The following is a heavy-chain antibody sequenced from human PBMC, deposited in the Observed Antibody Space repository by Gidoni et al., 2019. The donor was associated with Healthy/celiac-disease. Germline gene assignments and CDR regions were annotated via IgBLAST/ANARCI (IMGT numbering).Heavy chain of an antibody. Sequence: QVQLQQWGAGLLKPSETLSLTCAVYGGSFSGYYWGWIRQPPGKGLEWIGEINHSGSTNYKPSLKSRVTISVDTSKNQFSLKLSSVTAADTAVYYCARDRRNDYVWGSYLIDYWGQGTLVTVSS. CDR3: ARDRRNDYVWGSYLIDY. J-gene: IGHJ4*02. D-gene: IGHD3-16*02. CDR1: GGSFSGYY. V-gene: IGHV4-34*01. CDR2: INHSGST.